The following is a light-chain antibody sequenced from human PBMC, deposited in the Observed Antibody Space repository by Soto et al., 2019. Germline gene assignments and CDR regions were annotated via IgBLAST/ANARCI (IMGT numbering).Light chain of an antibody. CDR3: QQFNTYPLT. V-gene: IGKV1-9*01. CDR1: QGINDY. CDR2: AAS. J-gene: IGKJ4*01. Sequence: DIQLTQSPSFLSASVGDRVTITCRASQGINDYLAWYQQKPGKAPKLLIYAASTLQSEVQSRFSGSASGTEFTLTISSLQPEDFATYYCQQFNTYPLTFGGGTKVEVK.